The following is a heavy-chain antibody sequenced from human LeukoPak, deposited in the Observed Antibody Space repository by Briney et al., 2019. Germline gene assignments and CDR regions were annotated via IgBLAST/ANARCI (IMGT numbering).Heavy chain of an antibody. J-gene: IGHJ4*02. CDR3: ARVYRSSSGYCFDY. Sequence: GGSLRLSCAASGFTSSSYWMSWVRQAPGKGLEWVANIKQDGSEKYYVDSVKGRFTISRDNAKNPLYLQMNSLRAEDTAVYYCARVYRSSSGYCFDYWGQGTLVTVSS. CDR2: IKQDGSEK. V-gene: IGHV3-7*01. D-gene: IGHD6-6*01. CDR1: GFTSSSYW.